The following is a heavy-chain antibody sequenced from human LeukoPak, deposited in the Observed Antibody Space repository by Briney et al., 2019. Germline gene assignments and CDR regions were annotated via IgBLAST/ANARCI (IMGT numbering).Heavy chain of an antibody. CDR2: VFHSGST. CDR1: GDSISSSHW. V-gene: IGHV4-4*02. J-gene: IGHJ4*02. D-gene: IGHD2-2*01. CDR3: ARVGCSSTSCPPL. Sequence: PSETLSLTCAVSGDSISSSHWWSWVRQPPGQGLEWIGEVFHSGSTNYKPSLKSRVTISIDKSKNQFSLKLTSVTAADTAVYYCARVGCSSTSCPPLWGQGTLVTVSS.